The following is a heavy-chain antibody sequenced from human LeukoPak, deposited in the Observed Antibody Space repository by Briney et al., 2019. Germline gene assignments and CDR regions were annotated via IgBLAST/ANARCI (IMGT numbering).Heavy chain of an antibody. CDR1: GGSISSYY. CDR3: ARGRVKVVAAGRYFDY. D-gene: IGHD2-15*01. CDR2: IYYSGST. J-gene: IGHJ4*02. V-gene: IGHV4-59*12. Sequence: PSETLSLTCTVSGGSISSYYWSWIRQPPGKGLEWIGYIYYSGSTNYNPSLKSRVTISVDTSKNQFSLKLSSVTAADTAVYYCARGRVKVVAAGRYFDYWGQGTLVTVSS.